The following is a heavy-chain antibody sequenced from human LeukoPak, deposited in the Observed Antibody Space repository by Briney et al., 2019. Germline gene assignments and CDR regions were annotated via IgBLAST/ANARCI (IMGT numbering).Heavy chain of an antibody. CDR3: AKDPVAGTVSPSEAYFDY. V-gene: IGHV3-23*01. CDR1: GFTFSSYA. Sequence: GGSLRLSCAASGFTFSSYAMSWVRQAPGKGLEWVSAISGSGGSTYYADSVKGRFTISRDNSKNTLYLQMNCLRAEDTAVYYCAKDPVAGTVSPSEAYFDYWGQGTLVTVSS. J-gene: IGHJ4*02. D-gene: IGHD6-19*01. CDR2: ISGSGGST.